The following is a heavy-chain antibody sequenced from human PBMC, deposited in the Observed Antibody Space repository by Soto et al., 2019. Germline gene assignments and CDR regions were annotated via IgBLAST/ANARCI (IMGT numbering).Heavy chain of an antibody. Sequence: GGSLRLSCAASGFTFSSYAMHWVRQAPGKGLEWVAVISYDGSNKYYADSVKGRFTISRDNSKNTLYLQMNSPRAEDTAVYYCAREEYYFDYWGQGTLVTVSS. CDR2: ISYDGSNK. CDR1: GFTFSSYA. V-gene: IGHV3-30-3*01. J-gene: IGHJ4*02. CDR3: AREEYYFDY.